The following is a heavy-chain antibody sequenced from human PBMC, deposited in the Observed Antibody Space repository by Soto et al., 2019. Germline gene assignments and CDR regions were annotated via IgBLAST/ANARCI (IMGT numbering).Heavy chain of an antibody. CDR3: AHRVLRTVFGLVTTTAIYFDF. Sequence: QITLNESGPTVVRPTETLTLTCTFSGFSLSTSGVGVGWIRQSPGKAPEWLALIYWDDDKRYSESLKSRLTITKDTSKNQVVLTMAILDPADTATYYCAHRVLRTVFGLVTTTAIYFDFWGPGTPVAVSS. CDR2: IYWDDDK. J-gene: IGHJ4*02. D-gene: IGHD3-3*01. CDR1: GFSLSTSGVG. V-gene: IGHV2-5*02.